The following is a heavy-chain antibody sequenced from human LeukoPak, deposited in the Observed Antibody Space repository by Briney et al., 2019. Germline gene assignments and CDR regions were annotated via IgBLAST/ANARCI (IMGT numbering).Heavy chain of an antibody. D-gene: IGHD3-10*01. V-gene: IGHV4-39*01. CDR1: GGSIGSSNYY. J-gene: IGHJ6*03. CDR3: ARRTMVRDGVVRYYYYMDV. CDR2: IYYTGST. Sequence: PSETLSLTCTVSGGSIGSSNYYWGWIRQPPGKGLEWIGSIYYTGSTYYDPSLKSRVTISVDTSKNQFSLKLTSVTAADTAVYYCARRTMVRDGVVRYYYYMDVWGKGTTVTISS.